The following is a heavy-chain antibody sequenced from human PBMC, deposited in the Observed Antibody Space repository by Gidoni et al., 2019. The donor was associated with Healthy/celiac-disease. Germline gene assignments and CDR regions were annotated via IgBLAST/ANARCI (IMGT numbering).Heavy chain of an antibody. CDR1: GGSFSGYY. D-gene: IGHD6-19*01. J-gene: IGHJ4*02. CDR2: INHSGST. Sequence: QVQLQQWGAGLLKPSETLSLTCAVDGGSFSGYYWSWIRQPPGKGLEWIGEINHSGSTNYNPSLKSRVTISVDTSKNQFSLKLSSVTAADTAVYYCASNPIAVAGSVDYWGQGTLVTVSS. V-gene: IGHV4-34*01. CDR3: ASNPIAVAGSVDY.